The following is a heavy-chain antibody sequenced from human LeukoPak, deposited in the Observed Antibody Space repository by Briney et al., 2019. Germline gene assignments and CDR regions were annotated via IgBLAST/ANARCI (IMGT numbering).Heavy chain of an antibody. Sequence: GGSLRLSCAASGFTFSSYGMHWVRQAPGKGLEWVAVIWYDGSNKYYADSVKGRFTISRDNSKNTLYLQMNSLRAGDTAVYYCARDRYYYDSSGYYSSQYYFDYWGQGTLVTVSS. J-gene: IGHJ4*02. D-gene: IGHD3-22*01. CDR3: ARDRYYYDSSGYYSSQYYFDY. CDR2: IWYDGSNK. V-gene: IGHV3-33*01. CDR1: GFTFSSYG.